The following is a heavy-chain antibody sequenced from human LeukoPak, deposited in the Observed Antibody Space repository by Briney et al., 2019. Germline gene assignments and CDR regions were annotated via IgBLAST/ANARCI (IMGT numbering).Heavy chain of an antibody. D-gene: IGHD2-21*01. Sequence: PGGSLRLSCAASGFTFSNYAMTWVRQAPGKGLEWVSTIGGGPVYYADSVRGRFTISRDNSKNTLYLQMNSLRADDTAVYYCARDLFLWYFDLWGRGTLVTVSS. CDR2: IGGGPV. V-gene: IGHV3-23*01. CDR1: GFTFSNYA. CDR3: ARDLFLWYFDL. J-gene: IGHJ2*01.